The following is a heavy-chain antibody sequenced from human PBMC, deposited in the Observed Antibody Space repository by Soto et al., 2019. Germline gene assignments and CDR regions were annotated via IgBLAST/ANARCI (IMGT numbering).Heavy chain of an antibody. CDR3: ARDILSGGAYPDS. CDR2: ISSGSSYI. V-gene: IGHV3-21*01. D-gene: IGHD3-10*01. J-gene: IGHJ5*01. CDR1: GFTFSSYT. Sequence: KPGGSLRLSCAASGFTFSSYTMNWVRQAPGKGLEWLSSISSGSSYIYYAASVKNRFSISRDNAKSSLFLQMNNLRAEDTAVYYCARDILSGGAYPDSWGLGTKVTVSS.